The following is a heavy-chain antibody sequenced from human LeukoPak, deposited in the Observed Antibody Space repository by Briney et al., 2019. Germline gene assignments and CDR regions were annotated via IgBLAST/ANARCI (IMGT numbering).Heavy chain of an antibody. CDR1: GGSVSGYY. CDR3: ARSANAFDI. J-gene: IGHJ3*02. CDR2: ISNSGST. V-gene: IGHV4-34*01. Sequence: SETLSLTCAVSGGSVSGYYWSWIRQPPGKGPEWIGKISNSGSTNYNPSLKSRVTISVDTSTNQFSLNLSSVTAADTAVYYCARSANAFDIWGQGTMVTVSS.